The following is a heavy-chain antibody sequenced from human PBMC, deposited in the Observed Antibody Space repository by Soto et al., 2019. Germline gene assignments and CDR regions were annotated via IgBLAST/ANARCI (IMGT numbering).Heavy chain of an antibody. CDR2: VSYDGSNK. V-gene: IGHV3-30*18. Sequence: GGSLRLSCAASGFTFSSYGMHWVRQAPGKGLEWVAIVSYDGSNKYYADSVKGRFTISRDNSRNTLYLQMNSLRAEDTALYYCAKGRSYYYYYGVDVWGQGTTVTVSS. CDR3: AKGRSYYYYYGVDV. J-gene: IGHJ6*02. CDR1: GFTFSSYG.